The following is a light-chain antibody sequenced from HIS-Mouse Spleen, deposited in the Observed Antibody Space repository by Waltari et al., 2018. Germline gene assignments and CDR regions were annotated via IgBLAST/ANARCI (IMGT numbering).Light chain of an antibody. CDR1: QSVLYNSNNKNY. Sequence: DIVMTQSPDSLAVSLGERATINCKSSQSVLYNSNNKNYLAWYQQKPGQPPKLHIYWASTRESGVPDRFSGSGSGTDFTLTISSLQAEDVAVYYCQQYYSTPYTFGQGTKLEIK. CDR2: WAS. V-gene: IGKV4-1*01. J-gene: IGKJ2*01. CDR3: QQYYSTPYT.